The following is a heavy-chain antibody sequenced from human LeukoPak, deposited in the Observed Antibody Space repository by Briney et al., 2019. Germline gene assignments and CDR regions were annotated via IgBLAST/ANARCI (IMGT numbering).Heavy chain of an antibody. V-gene: IGHV3-33*01. Sequence: GGSLRLSCAASGFTFSNYGLHWVRQAPGKGLEWLAVMWFDGSHKYYADSVKGRFTISRDNSKSMLYLQMSSLRAEDTAVYYCARDITGDPPPYYFDYWGQGSLVTVSS. J-gene: IGHJ4*02. CDR1: GFTFSNYG. CDR3: ARDITGDPPPYYFDY. CDR2: MWFDGSHK. D-gene: IGHD7-27*01.